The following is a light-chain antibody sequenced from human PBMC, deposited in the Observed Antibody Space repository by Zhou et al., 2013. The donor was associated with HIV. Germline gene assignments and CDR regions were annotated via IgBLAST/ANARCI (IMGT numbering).Light chain of an antibody. CDR2: AAS. J-gene: IGKJ5*01. CDR1: QGIRSD. Sequence: DIQMTQSPPSLSASVGDRVTITCRASQGIRSDLGWYQQKPGKAPKLLIYAASNLQSGVPSRFSGSGSETEFSLTIISLQPEDFATYYCQQLKTYPITFGQGTRLELK. CDR3: QQLKTYPIT. V-gene: IGKV1-17*01.